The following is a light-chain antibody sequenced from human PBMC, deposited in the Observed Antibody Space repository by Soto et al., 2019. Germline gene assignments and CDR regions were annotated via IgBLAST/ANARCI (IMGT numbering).Light chain of an antibody. V-gene: IGLV1-44*01. J-gene: IGLJ1*01. Sequence: QSVLTQPPSASGTPGQRVTISCSGGRSNIGSNTVNWYQQLPGTAPKLLIYINDQRPSGVPDRFSGSKSGTSASLAISGLHSGDEADYYCAAWDDDLNGDVFGTGTKVTVL. CDR3: AAWDDDLNGDV. CDR2: IND. CDR1: RSNIGSNT.